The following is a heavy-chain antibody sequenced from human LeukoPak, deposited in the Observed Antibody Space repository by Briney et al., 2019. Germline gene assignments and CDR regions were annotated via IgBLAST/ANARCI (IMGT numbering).Heavy chain of an antibody. CDR2: ISDSGGKT. J-gene: IGHJ4*02. CDR3: ADFGSGSYCFDY. D-gene: IGHD3-10*01. V-gene: IGHV3-23*01. Sequence: GGSLRLSCTAAGFTFNNYAMSWVRQAPGKGLEWVSHISDSGGKTYYADSVKGRFTISRDNSKNTLNLQMDSLRAEDTAIYYCADFGSGSYCFDYWGQGTLVTVSS. CDR1: GFTFNNYA.